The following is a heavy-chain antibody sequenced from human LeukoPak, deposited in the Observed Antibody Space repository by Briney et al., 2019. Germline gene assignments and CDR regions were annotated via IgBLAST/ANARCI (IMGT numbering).Heavy chain of an antibody. CDR1: GGSISTTY. CDR2: VHYSGST. D-gene: IGHD1-26*01. CDR3: ARGGNSGSYFLLD. V-gene: IGHV4-59*01. Sequence: TSETLSLTCSVSGGSISTTYWSWIRQPPGKGLEWIWYVHYSGSTNYNPSLNSRVTISVDTSKNQFSLTLSSVTAADTAVYYCARGGNSGSYFLLDWGQGTLVTVTS. J-gene: IGHJ4*02.